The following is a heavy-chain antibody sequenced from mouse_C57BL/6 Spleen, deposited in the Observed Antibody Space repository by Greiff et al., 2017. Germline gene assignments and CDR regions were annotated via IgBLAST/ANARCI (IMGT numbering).Heavy chain of an antibody. V-gene: IGHV1-53*01. Sequence: VQLQQPGTELVKPGASVKLSCMASGYTFTSYWMHLLKQTPGQGLEWIGNINPSNGGTNYNEKFKGKATLTVDKSSSTAYMQLSSLTSEDSAVYYCARLPYYAMDYWGQGTSVTVSS. J-gene: IGHJ4*01. CDR2: INPSNGGT. CDR3: ARLPYYAMDY. CDR1: GYTFTSYW.